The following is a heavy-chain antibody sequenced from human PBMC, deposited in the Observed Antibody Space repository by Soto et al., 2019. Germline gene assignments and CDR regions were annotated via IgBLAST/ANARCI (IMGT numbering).Heavy chain of an antibody. J-gene: IGHJ3*02. D-gene: IGHD3-22*01. CDR2: IWYDGSNK. V-gene: IGHV3-33*01. Sequence: QVQLVESGGGVVQPGRSLRLSCAASGFTFSSYGMHWVRQAPGKGLEWVAVIWYDGSNKYYADSVKGRFTISRDNSKNTLYLQMNSLRAEDTAVYYCAAELGYYDSSGYYPDAFDIWGQGTMVTVSS. CDR1: GFTFSSYG. CDR3: AAELGYYDSSGYYPDAFDI.